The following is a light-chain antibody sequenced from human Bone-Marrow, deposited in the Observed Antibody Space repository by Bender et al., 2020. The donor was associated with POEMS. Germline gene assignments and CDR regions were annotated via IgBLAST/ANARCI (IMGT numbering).Light chain of an antibody. CDR3: QSFDTSLSGWV. V-gene: IGLV1-44*01. CDR2: ADF. J-gene: IGLJ3*02. Sequence: QSVLTQPPSASGTPGQNVIISCSGSISNVASNSVNWYQKLPGRAPRLLIYADFQRPSGVPARFSGSKSGTSASLAIGGLQSEDEADYYCQSFDTSLSGWVFGAGTKLTV. CDR1: ISNVASNS.